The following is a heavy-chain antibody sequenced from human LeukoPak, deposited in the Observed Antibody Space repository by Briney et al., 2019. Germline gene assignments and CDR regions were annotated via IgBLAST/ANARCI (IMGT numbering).Heavy chain of an antibody. J-gene: IGHJ5*02. CDR2: ISYDGSNK. CDR1: GFTFSSYA. Sequence: GGSLRLSCAASGFTFSSYAMHWVRHAPGKGLEWVAVISYDGSNKYYADSVKGRFTISRDNSRNTLYLQMNSLRAEDTAVYYCARDAYTGYTAMAKYNWFDPWGQGTLVTVSS. D-gene: IGHD5-18*01. V-gene: IGHV3-30-3*01. CDR3: ARDAYTGYTAMAKYNWFDP.